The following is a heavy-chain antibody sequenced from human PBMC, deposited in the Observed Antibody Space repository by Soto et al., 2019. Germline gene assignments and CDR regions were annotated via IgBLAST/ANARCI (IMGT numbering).Heavy chain of an antibody. D-gene: IGHD3-3*01. CDR2: ISGSGGST. CDR1: VFPSSSYA. V-gene: IGHV3-23*01. CDR3: AKFLDYDFWSGYYPNTPLGY. J-gene: IGHJ4*02. Sequence: GGPRTPPCPASVFPSSSYAMSGVRPAPGQGLEWVSAISGSGGSTYYADSVKGRFTISRDNSKNTLYLQMNSLRAEDTAVYYCAKFLDYDFWSGYYPNTPLGYWGQGTLVTVSS.